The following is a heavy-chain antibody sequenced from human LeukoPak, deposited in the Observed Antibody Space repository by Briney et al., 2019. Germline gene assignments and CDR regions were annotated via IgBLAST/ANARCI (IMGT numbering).Heavy chain of an antibody. CDR1: GYTFTTNG. D-gene: IGHD3-10*01. J-gene: IGHJ4*02. CDR2: ISPYNGNT. Sequence: ASVTVSFKASGYTFTTNGISWVRQAPGQGLEWMGWISPYNGNTNYAEKVQGRITMTTDTYTRTVFMELGSLTSDDTAVYYCARELSYYGSGNYYQGRGYYFDYWGQGTLLTVSS. V-gene: IGHV1-18*01. CDR3: ARELSYYGSGNYYQGRGYYFDY.